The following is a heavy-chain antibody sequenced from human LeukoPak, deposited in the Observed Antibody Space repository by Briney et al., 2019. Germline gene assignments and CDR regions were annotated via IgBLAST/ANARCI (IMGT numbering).Heavy chain of an antibody. V-gene: IGHV3-23*01. J-gene: IGHJ4*02. D-gene: IGHD5-12*01. CDR2: ISGRGGST. CDR1: GVSFSSNP. Sequence: WGSLILSFGASGVSFSSNPISRVSQDPRRGGQEGTAISGRGGSTYYADSVKGRFTISRDNSKNTLYLQMNSLRAEDTAVYYCAKSPRLYIGYDYDYWGQGTLVTVSS. CDR3: AKSPRLYIGYDYDY.